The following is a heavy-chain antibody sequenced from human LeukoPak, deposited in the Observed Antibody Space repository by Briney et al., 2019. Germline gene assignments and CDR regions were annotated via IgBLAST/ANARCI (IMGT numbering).Heavy chain of an antibody. CDR2: ISYDGSNK. CDR3: ARDRIKRSYYYDSSGSFDY. V-gene: IGHV3-30-3*01. D-gene: IGHD3-22*01. Sequence: GGSLRLSCAASVFTFSSYSMLWVRQAQCKGREWVAVISYDGSNKYYADSVKGRFTISRDNSKNTLYLQMNSLRAEDTAVYYCARDRIKRSYYYDSSGSFDYWGQGTLVTVSS. J-gene: IGHJ4*02. CDR1: VFTFSSYS.